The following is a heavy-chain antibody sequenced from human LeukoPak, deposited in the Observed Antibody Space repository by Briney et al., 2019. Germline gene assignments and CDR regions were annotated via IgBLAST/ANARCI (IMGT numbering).Heavy chain of an antibody. D-gene: IGHD6-13*01. V-gene: IGHV4-30-4*01. Sequence: PSETLSLTCTVSGGSISSDDYYWSWIRQPPGKGLEWIGYVFYSGSSNYNPSLKSRVTISVDKSKNQFSLILNSVTAADTAVYYCAKVGSGSWYDYWGQGTLVTVSS. CDR3: AKVGSGSWYDY. J-gene: IGHJ4*02. CDR1: GGSISSDDYY. CDR2: VFYSGSS.